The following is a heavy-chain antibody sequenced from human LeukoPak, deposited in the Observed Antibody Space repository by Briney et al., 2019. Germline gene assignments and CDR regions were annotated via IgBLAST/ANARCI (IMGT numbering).Heavy chain of an antibody. V-gene: IGHV4-4*07. J-gene: IGHJ4*02. CDR2: IYTSGST. CDR3: AREDPDYGGTYYFDY. Sequence: PSETLSLTCTVSGGSISSYYWSWIRQPAGKGLEWIGRIYTSGSTNYNPSLKSRVTMSVDTSKNQFSLKLSSVTAADTAVYYCAREDPDYGGTYYFDYWGQGTLVTVSS. D-gene: IGHD4-23*01. CDR1: GGSISSYY.